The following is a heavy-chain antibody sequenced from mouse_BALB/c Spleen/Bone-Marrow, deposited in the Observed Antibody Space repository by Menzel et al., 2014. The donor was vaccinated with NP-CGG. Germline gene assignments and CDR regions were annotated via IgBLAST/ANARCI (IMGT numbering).Heavy chain of an antibody. J-gene: IGHJ4*01. CDR3: ARSMIVYFAMDY. D-gene: IGHD2-3*01. CDR1: GYTFTGYT. CDR2: INPTSGYA. V-gene: IGHV1-4*01. Sequence: VQLQRSGAELARPGASVKMSCKASGYTFTGYTIHWVKQRPGQGLEWIGYINPTSGYANYNQKFKDKATLTADKSSSTAYMQLSSLTSEDSAVFYCARSMIVYFAMDYWGQGTSVTVSS.